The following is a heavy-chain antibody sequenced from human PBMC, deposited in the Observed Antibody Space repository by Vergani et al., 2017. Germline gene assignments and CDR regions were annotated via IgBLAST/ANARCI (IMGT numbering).Heavy chain of an antibody. CDR2: IVPILDRK. CDR1: GGTFSSYT. D-gene: IGHD2-8*02. V-gene: IGHV1-69*08. Sequence: QVQLVQSGAEMKKPGSSVKVSCKSSGGTFSSYTFIWVRLAPGQGLDWMGSIVPILDRKEYAQKFQGRVAITADTSTSTVYMELSSLRSEDTAVYYCARDLVRSLLNSHYGMGVWGQGTTVTVSS. CDR3: ARDLVRSLLNSHYGMGV. J-gene: IGHJ6*02.